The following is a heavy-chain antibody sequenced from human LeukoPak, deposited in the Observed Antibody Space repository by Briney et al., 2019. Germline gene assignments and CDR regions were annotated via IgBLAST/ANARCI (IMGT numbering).Heavy chain of an antibody. J-gene: IGHJ6*02. CDR3: ASLTRAGGDIVVVPAAPWKNGMDV. CDR2: IYSGGST. CDR1: GFTFSSYA. V-gene: IGHV3-53*04. Sequence: GGSLRLSCAASGFTFSSYAMSWVRQAPGKGLEWVSVIYSGGSTYYADSVKGRFTVSRHNSKNTLYLQMNSLRAEDTAVYYCASLTRAGGDIVVVPAAPWKNGMDVWGQGTTVTVSS. D-gene: IGHD2-2*01.